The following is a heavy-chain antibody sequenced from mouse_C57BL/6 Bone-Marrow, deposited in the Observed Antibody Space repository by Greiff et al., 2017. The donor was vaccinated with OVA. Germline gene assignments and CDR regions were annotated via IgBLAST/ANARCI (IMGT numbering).Heavy chain of an antibody. D-gene: IGHD2-4*01. J-gene: IGHJ4*01. Sequence: VQLQESGAELVRPGASVKLSCKASGYTFTDYYINWVKQRPGQGLEWIARIYPGSGNTYYNEKFKGKATLTAEKSSSTAYMQLSSLTSEDSAVYFCANYDEGYAMDYWGQGTSVTVSS. CDR1: GYTFTDYY. CDR3: ANYDEGYAMDY. CDR2: IYPGSGNT. V-gene: IGHV1-76*01.